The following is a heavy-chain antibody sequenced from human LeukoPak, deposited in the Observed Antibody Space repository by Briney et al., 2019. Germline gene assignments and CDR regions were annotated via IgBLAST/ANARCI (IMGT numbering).Heavy chain of an antibody. V-gene: IGHV4-59*01. D-gene: IGHD1-26*01. Sequence: PSETLSLTCTVSSGSMRSYYWSWIRQPPGKGLEWIGYIYYSGSTSYNPSLKSRVTISVDTSKNQFSLKLNSVTAADTAVYYCARGYSGTYYFDYWGQGTLVTVSS. J-gene: IGHJ4*02. CDR2: IYYSGST. CDR1: SGSMRSYY. CDR3: ARGYSGTYYFDY.